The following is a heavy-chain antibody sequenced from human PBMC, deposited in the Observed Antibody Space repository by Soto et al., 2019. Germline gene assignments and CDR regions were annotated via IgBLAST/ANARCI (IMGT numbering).Heavy chain of an antibody. CDR1: GGTFSSYA. CDR2: IIPILDTA. Sequence: SVKVSCKASGGTFSSYAVTWVRQAPGQGLQWMGGIIPILDTANYAQRFEGRVTITADKSTNTAYIELSSLRAEDTAVYYCARARLRFLRQTHNDYAMDVWGQGTTVTVSS. CDR3: ARARLRFLRQTHNDYAMDV. J-gene: IGHJ6*02. V-gene: IGHV1-69*10. D-gene: IGHD3-3*01.